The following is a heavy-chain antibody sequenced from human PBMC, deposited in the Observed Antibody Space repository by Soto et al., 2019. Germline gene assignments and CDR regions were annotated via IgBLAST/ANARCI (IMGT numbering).Heavy chain of an antibody. D-gene: IGHD7-27*01. Sequence: GGSLRLSCAASGFTFSSYAMHWVRQAPGKGLEWVAVISYDGSNKYYADSVKGRFTISRDNSKNTLYLQMNSLRAEDTAVYYCASWGYYYGMDVWGQGTTVTVSS. CDR3: ASWGYYYGMDV. CDR1: GFTFSSYA. J-gene: IGHJ6*02. V-gene: IGHV3-30-3*01. CDR2: ISYDGSNK.